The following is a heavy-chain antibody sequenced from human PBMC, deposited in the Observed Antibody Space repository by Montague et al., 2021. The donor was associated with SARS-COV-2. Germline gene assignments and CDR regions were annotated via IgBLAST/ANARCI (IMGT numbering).Heavy chain of an antibody. CDR2: IYYSGST. CDR3: ASDGYSYYPSYSYGMDV. V-gene: IGHV4-59*01. J-gene: IGHJ6*02. Sequence: SETLSLTCTVSGGSISSYYWSWIRQPPGKGLEWIGYIYYSGSTNYNPSLKSRVTISVDTSKNQFSLKLSSVTAADTAAYYCASDGYSYYPSYSYGMDVWGQGTTVTVSS. D-gene: IGHD5-18*01. CDR1: GGSISSYY.